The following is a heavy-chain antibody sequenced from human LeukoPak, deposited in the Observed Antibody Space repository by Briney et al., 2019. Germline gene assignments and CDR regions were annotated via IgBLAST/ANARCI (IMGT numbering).Heavy chain of an antibody. J-gene: IGHJ4*02. D-gene: IGHD3-22*01. CDR1: GYTFTGYY. CDR2: INPNSGGT. V-gene: IGHV1-2*02. CDR3: ARVLGDSSGYYVHFDY. Sequence: ASVKVSCKASGYTFTGYYMHWVRQAPGQGLEWMGWINPNSGGTNYAQKFQGRVTMTRDTSISTAYMELSRLRSDDTAVYYCARVLGDSSGYYVHFDYWGQGTLVTVSS.